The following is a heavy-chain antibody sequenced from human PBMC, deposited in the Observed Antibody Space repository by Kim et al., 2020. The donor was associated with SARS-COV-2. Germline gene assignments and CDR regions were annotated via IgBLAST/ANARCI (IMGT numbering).Heavy chain of an antibody. D-gene: IGHD3-22*01. Sequence: LRRQVTISVDTSKNQVSLKLSSVTAADTAVYYCARDLCNYYDSSFAFDIWGQGKMVTVSS. J-gene: IGHJ3*02. CDR3: ARDLCNYYDSSFAFDI. V-gene: IGHV4-59*01.